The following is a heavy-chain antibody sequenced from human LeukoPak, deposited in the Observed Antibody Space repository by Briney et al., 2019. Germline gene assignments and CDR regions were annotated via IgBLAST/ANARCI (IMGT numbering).Heavy chain of an antibody. CDR2: ISTNGDRT. V-gene: IGHV3-64*02. D-gene: IGHD6-19*01. CDR1: GFTFSNSA. Sequence: GGSLRLSCAASGFTFSNSAMYWVRQALGKGLEFFSVISTNGDRTYYADSVKGRFTISRDNSKNTLYLQMGSLRADDMAVYYCARGVAVSSSGWYDTFDYWGQGALVTISS. CDR3: ARGVAVSSSGWYDTFDY. J-gene: IGHJ4*02.